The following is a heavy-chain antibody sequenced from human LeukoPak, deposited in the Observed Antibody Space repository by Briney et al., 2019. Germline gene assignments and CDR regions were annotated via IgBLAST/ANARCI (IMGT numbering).Heavy chain of an antibody. CDR1: GGSISSYY. V-gene: IGHV4-59*08. Sequence: SETLSLTCTVSGGSISSYYWSWIRQPPGKGLGWIGYIYYSGSTNYNPSLKSRVTISVDTSKNQFSLELSSVTAADTAVYYCARHVPYYDILTGYYSGHAFDIWGQGTMVTVSS. D-gene: IGHD3-9*01. CDR3: ARHVPYYDILTGYYSGHAFDI. CDR2: IYYSGST. J-gene: IGHJ3*02.